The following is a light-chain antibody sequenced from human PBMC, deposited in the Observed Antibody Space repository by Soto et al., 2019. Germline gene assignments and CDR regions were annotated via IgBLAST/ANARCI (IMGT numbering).Light chain of an antibody. CDR2: DAS. CDR1: QSVSNY. CDR3: QQYGSSPALT. Sequence: DIVLTQSPGTLSLSPGDRATLSCRASQSVSNYVAWYQQRPGQAPRLLIYDASNRATGIPARFSGSGSGTDFTLTISSLEPEDFAVYYCQQYGSSPALTFGGGTKVDIK. V-gene: IGKV3-20*01. J-gene: IGKJ4*01.